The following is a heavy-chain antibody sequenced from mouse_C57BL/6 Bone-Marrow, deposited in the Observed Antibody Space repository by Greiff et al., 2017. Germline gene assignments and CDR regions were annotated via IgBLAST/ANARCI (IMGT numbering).Heavy chain of an antibody. Sequence: VKLMESGAELVKPGASVKLSCKASGYTFTEYTIHWVKQRSGQGLEWIGWFYPGSGSIKYNEKFKDKATLTADKSSSTVYMELSRLTSEDSAVYFCARHEGITTVVAPGFAYWGQGTLVTVSA. CDR3: ARHEGITTVVAPGFAY. J-gene: IGHJ3*01. D-gene: IGHD1-1*01. V-gene: IGHV1-62-2*01. CDR2: FYPGSGSI. CDR1: GYTFTEYT.